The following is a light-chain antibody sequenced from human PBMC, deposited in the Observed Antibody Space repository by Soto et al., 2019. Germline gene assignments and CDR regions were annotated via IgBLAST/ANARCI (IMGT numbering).Light chain of an antibody. Sequence: QSVLTQPASVSGSPGQSITISCTGTSSDPATYNLVSWYQQRPGKAPKLIIYEVAKRPSGVPARFSGSQSGDTASLTISGLQAEDEADYYCCSRLFGGGTKLTVL. J-gene: IGLJ2*01. CDR1: SSDPATYNL. CDR3: CSRL. CDR2: EVA. V-gene: IGLV2-23*02.